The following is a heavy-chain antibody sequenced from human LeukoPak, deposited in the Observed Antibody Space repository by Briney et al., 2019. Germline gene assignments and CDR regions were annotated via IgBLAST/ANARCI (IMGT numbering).Heavy chain of an antibody. CDR3: ARDLPLGYYRSGTNDY. J-gene: IGHJ4*02. CDR2: ISSSSSYI. CDR1: GFPFSSYS. Sequence: GGSLRLSCAASGFPFSSYSMNWVRQAPGKGLEWVSSISSSSSYIYHADSVRGRFTISRDNAKNSLYLQMNSLRAEDTAVYYCARDLPLGYYRSGTNDYWGQGTLVTVSS. V-gene: IGHV3-21*01. D-gene: IGHD3-10*01.